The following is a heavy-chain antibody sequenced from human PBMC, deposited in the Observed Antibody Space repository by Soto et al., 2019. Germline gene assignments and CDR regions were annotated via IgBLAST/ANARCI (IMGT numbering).Heavy chain of an antibody. Sequence: PGGSLRLSCAASGFTFRSYWMGWVRQVPGKGLERVANIKQDGSEKNYVDTVKGRFTISRDNAKNVLYLQMNSLRGEDTALYYCARENDFDYWGQGT. CDR2: IKQDGSEK. J-gene: IGHJ4*02. CDR3: ARENDFDY. CDR1: GFTFRSYW. D-gene: IGHD1-1*01. V-gene: IGHV3-7*04.